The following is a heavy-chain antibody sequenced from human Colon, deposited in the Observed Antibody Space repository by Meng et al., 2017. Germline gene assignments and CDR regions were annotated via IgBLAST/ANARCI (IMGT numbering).Heavy chain of an antibody. Sequence: GESLKISCAASGFSFGSAWMTWVRQAPGKGLEWLGNFNPLGSVTNYVGSVKDRFTISRDNAKNSVYLQMDSLRDDDTAVYYCTRDAGWGSLGYWGQGNRVT. CDR3: TRDAGWGSLGY. CDR2: FNPLGSVT. D-gene: IGHD7-27*01. J-gene: IGHJ4*02. V-gene: IGHV3-7*01. CDR1: GFSFGSAW.